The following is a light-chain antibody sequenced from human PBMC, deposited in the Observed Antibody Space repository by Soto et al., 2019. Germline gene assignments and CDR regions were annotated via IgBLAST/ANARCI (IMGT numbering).Light chain of an antibody. Sequence: LTQPASVSGSPGQSITISCTGTSSDVGSYNLVSWYQQHPGKAPKLMIYEVNKRPSGVSNRFSGSKSGNTASLTISGLQAEDEVDYYCCSYAGSSTLYVFGTGTKLTVL. J-gene: IGLJ1*01. CDR1: SSDVGSYNL. V-gene: IGLV2-23*02. CDR2: EVN. CDR3: CSYAGSSTLYV.